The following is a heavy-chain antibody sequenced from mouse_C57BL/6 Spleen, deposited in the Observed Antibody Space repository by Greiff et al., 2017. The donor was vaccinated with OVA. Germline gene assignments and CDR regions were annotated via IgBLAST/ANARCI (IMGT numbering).Heavy chain of an antibody. Sequence: VQLQQSGPELVKPGASVKISCKASGYAFSSSWMNWVKQRPGKGLEWIGRIYPGDGDTNYNGKFKGKATLTADKSSSTTYMQLSSLESEDSAVYYCARSLYYDYLAWFAYWGQGTLVTVSA. D-gene: IGHD2-4*01. J-gene: IGHJ3*01. V-gene: IGHV1-82*01. CDR1: GYAFSSSW. CDR2: IYPGDGDT. CDR3: ARSLYYDYLAWFAY.